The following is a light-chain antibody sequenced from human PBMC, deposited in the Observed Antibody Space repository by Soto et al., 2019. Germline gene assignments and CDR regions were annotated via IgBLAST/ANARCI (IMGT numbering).Light chain of an antibody. CDR3: SSSTSSSTLYV. J-gene: IGLJ1*01. V-gene: IGLV2-14*02. Sequence: QSVLAQPASVSGSPGQSITISCTGTSSDVGAYNSVSWYQQHPHKAPQVIIYKGTQRPSGVSNRFSGSTSGNAASLTISGLQAEDEADYYCSSSTSSSTLYVFGTGTKVTV. CDR2: KGT. CDR1: SSDVGAYNS.